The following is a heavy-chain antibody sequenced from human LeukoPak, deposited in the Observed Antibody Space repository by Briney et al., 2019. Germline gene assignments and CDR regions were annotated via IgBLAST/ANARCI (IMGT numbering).Heavy chain of an antibody. J-gene: IGHJ4*02. CDR3: ARRGSSWYPNPFDY. D-gene: IGHD6-13*01. Sequence: PSETLSLTCTVSGGSISSSSYYWGWIRQPPGKGLEWTGSIYYSGSTYYNPSLKSRVTISVDTSKNQFSLKLSSVTAADTAVYYCARRGSSWYPNPFDYWGQGTLVTVSS. CDR2: IYYSGST. CDR1: GGSISSSSYY. V-gene: IGHV4-39*01.